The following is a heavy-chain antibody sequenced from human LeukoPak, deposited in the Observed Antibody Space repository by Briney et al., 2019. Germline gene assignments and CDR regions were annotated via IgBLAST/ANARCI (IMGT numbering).Heavy chain of an antibody. Sequence: GGSLRLSCAASGFSLSSYSMNWVRQAPGKGLEWVSSITISSNFIYYADSVKGRFTISRDNAKSSLFLQMNSLRAEDTAANFCARDGHGDGFLTGYSYFGMDVWGQGTTVTVSS. D-gene: IGHD3-9*01. CDR3: ARDGHGDGFLTGYSYFGMDV. CDR2: ITISSNFI. CDR1: GFSLSSYS. J-gene: IGHJ6*02. V-gene: IGHV3-21*01.